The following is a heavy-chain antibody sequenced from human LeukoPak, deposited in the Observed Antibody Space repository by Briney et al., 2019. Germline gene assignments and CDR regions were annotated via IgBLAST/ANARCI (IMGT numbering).Heavy chain of an antibody. CDR1: GFTLSNYA. CDR3: AKRRDAGITGTTGGLDV. V-gene: IGHV3-23*01. CDR2: ISGSGETI. D-gene: IGHD1-20*01. J-gene: IGHJ3*01. Sequence: GGSLRLSCAASGFTLSNYAMSWVRQAPGKGLEWVSGISGSGETIFYADSVRGRFAISRDISKTTLCLQINSLRAEDAAVYYCAKRRDAGITGTTGGLDVWGQGTTVTVSS.